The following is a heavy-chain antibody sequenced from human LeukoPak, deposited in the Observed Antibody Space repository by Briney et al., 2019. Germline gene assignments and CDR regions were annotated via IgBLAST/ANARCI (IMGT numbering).Heavy chain of an antibody. V-gene: IGHV3-23*01. D-gene: IGHD4-23*01. CDR3: VRQGPGDNCR. Sequence: GGSLRLSCAASGFTFSSYAMSWVRQAPGKGLEWVSSMSGSGGSTYYADSVKGRFTISRDDSKNTLYLQMNSLRAEDTAVYYCVRQGPGDNCRWGQGTLVTVSP. CDR2: MSGSGGST. J-gene: IGHJ4*01. CDR1: GFTFSSYA.